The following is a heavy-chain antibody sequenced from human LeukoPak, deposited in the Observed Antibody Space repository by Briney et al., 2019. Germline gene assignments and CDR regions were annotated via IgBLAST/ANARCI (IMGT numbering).Heavy chain of an antibody. J-gene: IGHJ3*01. D-gene: IGHD2-2*01. CDR1: GFTFDHYD. Sequence: PGRSLRLSCAASGFTFDHYDMHWVRQAPGKGLEWVSSINWNSDNIVYADSVKGRFTISRDTAKNSLYLQMDSLRPEDTALYYCAKGSPIKVGAFDVWGQGTMVGVSS. CDR3: AKGSPIKVGAFDV. V-gene: IGHV3-9*01. CDR2: INWNSDNI.